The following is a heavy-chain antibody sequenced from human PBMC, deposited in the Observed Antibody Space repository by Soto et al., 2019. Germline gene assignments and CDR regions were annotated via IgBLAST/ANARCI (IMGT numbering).Heavy chain of an antibody. V-gene: IGHV1-2*02. CDR3: ARVQYFYDTSESPLYYFDY. D-gene: IGHD3-22*01. CDR1: GYIFTGYY. CDR2: INANSGDT. J-gene: IGHJ4*02. Sequence: ASVNLSCKVSGYIFTGYYIHWVRQAPGQGLDWMGWINANSGDTNYAQRFQGRVTMTRDTSISTAYMELSRLTSDDTAVYYCARVQYFYDTSESPLYYFDYCGQGTLVIVSS.